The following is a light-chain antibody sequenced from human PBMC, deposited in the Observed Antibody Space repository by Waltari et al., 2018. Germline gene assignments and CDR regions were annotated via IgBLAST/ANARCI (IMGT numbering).Light chain of an antibody. CDR3: AAWDDSLRAWV. J-gene: IGLJ3*02. CDR1: NSQIGSNY. CDR2: RNT. Sequence: QSVLIPPPSASETPGQRVTISCSGSNSQIGSNYVCWYQHLPGTAPELLIYRNTQRPSGVPDRFSGSKSDTSASLAISGLRSEDEADYYCAAWDDSLRAWVFGGGTKLTVL. V-gene: IGLV1-47*01.